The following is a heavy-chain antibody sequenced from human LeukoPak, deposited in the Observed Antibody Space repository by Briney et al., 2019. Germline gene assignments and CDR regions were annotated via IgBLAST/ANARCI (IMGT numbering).Heavy chain of an antibody. CDR1: GFTFSSYS. Sequence: GGSLRLSCAASGFTFSSYSMNWVRQAPGKGLEWVSSISSSSSYIYYADSVKGRFTISRDNAKNSLYLQMNSLRAEDTAVYYCASEYCSGGSCYGGVFDYWGQGTLVTVSS. D-gene: IGHD2-15*01. V-gene: IGHV3-21*01. CDR3: ASEYCSGGSCYGGVFDY. J-gene: IGHJ4*02. CDR2: ISSSSSYI.